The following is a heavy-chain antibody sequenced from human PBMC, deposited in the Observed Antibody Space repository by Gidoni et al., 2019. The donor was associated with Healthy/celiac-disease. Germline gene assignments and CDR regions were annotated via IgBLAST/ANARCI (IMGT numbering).Heavy chain of an antibody. Sequence: QVQLQESGPGLVKHSETLSLTCAVSGYSISSGYYWGWIRQPPGKGLEWIGSIYHSGRTYYNPSLKRRVTISVDTSKNQFSLKLSSVTAADTAVYYCATQLTMIAGFDPWGQGTLVTVSS. D-gene: IGHD3-22*01. CDR2: IYHSGRT. CDR3: ATQLTMIAGFDP. V-gene: IGHV4-38-2*01. CDR1: GYSISSGYY. J-gene: IGHJ5*02.